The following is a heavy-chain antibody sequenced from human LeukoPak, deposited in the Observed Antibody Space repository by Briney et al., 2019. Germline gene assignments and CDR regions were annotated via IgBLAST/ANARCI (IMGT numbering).Heavy chain of an antibody. CDR1: GGSISSYY. D-gene: IGHD5-12*01. Sequence: SETLSLTCTVSGGSISSYYWSWIRQSPGKGGEWIGFIYTSGSTHDNPSLKSRVTMSVDTSKNQFSLKLSSVTAADTAVYYCARAVATITQLYSYYSYMDVWGKGTTVTVSS. V-gene: IGHV4-4*09. J-gene: IGHJ6*03. CDR2: IYTSGST. CDR3: ARAVATITQLYSYYSYMDV.